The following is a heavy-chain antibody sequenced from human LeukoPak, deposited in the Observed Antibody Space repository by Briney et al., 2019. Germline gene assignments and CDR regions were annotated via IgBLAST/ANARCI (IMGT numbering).Heavy chain of an antibody. CDR3: ARDLSWFGENWFDP. J-gene: IGHJ5*02. Sequence: SETLSLTCTVSGGSISSYYWSWIRQPPGKGLEWIGYIYYSGSTNYNPSLKSRVTISVDTSKNQFSLKLSSVTAADMAVYYCARDLSWFGENWFDPWGQGTLVTVSS. D-gene: IGHD3-10*01. CDR1: GGSISSYY. V-gene: IGHV4-59*01. CDR2: IYYSGST.